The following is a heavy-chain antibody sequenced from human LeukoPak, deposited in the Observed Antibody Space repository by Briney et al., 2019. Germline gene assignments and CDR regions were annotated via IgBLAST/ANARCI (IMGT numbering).Heavy chain of an antibody. CDR2: IYSGGST. CDR3: ARAGGGKLLIFDY. J-gene: IGHJ4*02. D-gene: IGHD4-23*01. CDR1: GFTVSSNY. Sequence: GGSLRLSCAASGFTVSSNYMSWVRQAPGKGLEWVSVIYSGGSTYYADSVKGRFTISRGNSKNTLYLQMNSLRAEDTAVYYCARAGGGKLLIFDYWGQGTLVTVSS. V-gene: IGHV3-66*01.